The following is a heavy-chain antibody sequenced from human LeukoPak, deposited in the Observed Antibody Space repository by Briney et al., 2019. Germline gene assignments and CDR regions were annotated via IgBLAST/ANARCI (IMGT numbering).Heavy chain of an antibody. Sequence: GGSLRLSCAASGFTFSSYAMSWVRQAPGKGLEWVSAISGSGGSTYYADSVKGRFTISRDNSKNTLYLQMNSLRAKDTAVYYCAKEESRYSSGWYFSDAFDIWGQGTMVTVSS. CDR3: AKEESRYSSGWYFSDAFDI. CDR2: ISGSGGST. D-gene: IGHD6-19*01. J-gene: IGHJ3*02. CDR1: GFTFSSYA. V-gene: IGHV3-23*01.